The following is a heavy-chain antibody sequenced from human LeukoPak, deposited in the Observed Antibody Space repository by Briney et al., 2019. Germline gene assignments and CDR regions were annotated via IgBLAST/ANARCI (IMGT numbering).Heavy chain of an antibody. V-gene: IGHV3-64D*09. CDR2: ISSNGGST. D-gene: IGHD1-7*01. CDR1: GFTFSGYG. CDR3: VKDRANFHYGMDV. Sequence: PRGSLRLSCSASGFTFSGYGMHWVRQAPGKGLEHVSAISSNGGSTYYADSVKGRLTISRDNSKNTLFLQMTSLRAEDTAVYYCVKDRANFHYGMDVWGQGTTVTVSS. J-gene: IGHJ6*02.